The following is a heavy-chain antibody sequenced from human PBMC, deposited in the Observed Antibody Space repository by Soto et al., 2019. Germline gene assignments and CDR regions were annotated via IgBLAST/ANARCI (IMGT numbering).Heavy chain of an antibody. D-gene: IGHD5-18*01. Sequence: GGSLRLSCAASGFTFREYYMSWIRQAPGKGLEWVSYISSSGSTIYYADSVKGRFTISRDNAKNSLYLQMNSLRAEDTAVYYCANSYGYDYYYMDVWGKGTTVTVSS. CDR3: ANSYGYDYYYMDV. V-gene: IGHV3-11*01. CDR2: ISSSGSTI. J-gene: IGHJ6*03. CDR1: GFTFREYY.